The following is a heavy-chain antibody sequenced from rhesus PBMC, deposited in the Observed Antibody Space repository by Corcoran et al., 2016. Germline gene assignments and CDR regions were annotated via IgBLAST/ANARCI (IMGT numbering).Heavy chain of an antibody. D-gene: IGHD6-25*01. CDR2: VFVTSGST. CDR3: ARHSGTWGFDY. V-gene: IGHV4-147*01. J-gene: IGHJ4*01. CDR1: GGSISSHY. Sequence: QVQLQESGPGLVKPSETLSLTCAVSGGSISSHYWSCIRQPPGKGLEGIGRVFVTSGSTSYNPSLTSRVTFSTDTSKNQFSLKLSSVTAADTAIYYCARHSGTWGFDYWGQGVLVTVSS.